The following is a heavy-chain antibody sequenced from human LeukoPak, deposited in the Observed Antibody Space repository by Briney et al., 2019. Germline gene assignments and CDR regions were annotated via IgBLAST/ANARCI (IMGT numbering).Heavy chain of an antibody. CDR3: ARDGRIRITMVRGVREYAFDI. J-gene: IGHJ3*02. CDR1: GFTFGSYW. D-gene: IGHD3-10*01. CDR2: IKQDGSEK. Sequence: GGSLRLSCAASGFTFGSYWMSWVRQAPGKGLEWVANIKQDGSEKYYVDSVKGRFTISRDNAKNSLYLQMNSLRAEDTAVYYCARDGRIRITMVRGVREYAFDIWGQGTMVTVSS. V-gene: IGHV3-7*03.